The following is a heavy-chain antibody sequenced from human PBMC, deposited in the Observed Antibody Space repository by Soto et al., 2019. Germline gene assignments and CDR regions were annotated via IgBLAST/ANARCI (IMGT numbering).Heavy chain of an antibody. J-gene: IGHJ3*01. CDR2: IYYSGST. CDR3: ACGRSGSYYRAASDF. V-gene: IGHV4-59*01. CDR1: GGSISSYY. Sequence: NPSETLSLTCTVSGGSISSYYWSWIRQPPGKGLEWIGYIYYSGSTNWNPSLKSRVTISVDTSKNQFSLKLSSVTAADTAVYYCACGRSGSYYRAASDFRGQGPMVTVSS. D-gene: IGHD1-26*01.